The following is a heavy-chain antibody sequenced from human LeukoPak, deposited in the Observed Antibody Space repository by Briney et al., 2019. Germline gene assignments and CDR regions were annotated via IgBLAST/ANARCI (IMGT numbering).Heavy chain of an antibody. D-gene: IGHD4-17*01. CDR2: INHSGST. CDR1: GGSFSGYY. J-gene: IGHJ4*02. V-gene: IGHV4-34*01. Sequence: SETLSLTCAVYGGSFSGYYWSWIRQPPGKGLEWIGEINHSGSTNYNPSLKSRVTISVDTSKNQFSLKLSSVTAADTAVYYCARLLYTVTTLEIDYWGQGTLVTVSS. CDR3: ARLLYTVTTLEIDY.